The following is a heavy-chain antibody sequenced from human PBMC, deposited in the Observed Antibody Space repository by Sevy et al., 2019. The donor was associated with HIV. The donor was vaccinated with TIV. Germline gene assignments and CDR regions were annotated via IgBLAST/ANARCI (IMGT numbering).Heavy chain of an antibody. J-gene: IGHJ6*02. CDR3: ARRPDLAQVIPTGVMDV. V-gene: IGHV3-23*01. Sequence: GGYLRLSCVASGFTFNSYAMSWVRQAPGKGLQWISVISGSGGTTLYADSVKGRFTISRDNSRNTVFLQMNSLRAEDTAAYYCARRPDLAQVIPTGVMDVWGQGTTVTVSS. CDR1: GFTFNSYA. D-gene: IGHD3-22*01. CDR2: ISGSGGTT.